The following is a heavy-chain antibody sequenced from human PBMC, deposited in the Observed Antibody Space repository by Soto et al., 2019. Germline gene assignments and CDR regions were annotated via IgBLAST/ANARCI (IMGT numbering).Heavy chain of an antibody. J-gene: IGHJ5*02. Sequence: SETLSLTCTVSGDSISSSSYYWGWIRQPPGKGLEWIGEINHSGSTNYNPSLKSRVTISVDTSKNQFSLKLSSVTAADTAVYYCARESALQRNWFAPWGQGTLVTVSS. CDR1: GDSISSSSYY. D-gene: IGHD1-1*01. CDR3: ARESALQRNWFAP. V-gene: IGHV4-39*07. CDR2: INHSGST.